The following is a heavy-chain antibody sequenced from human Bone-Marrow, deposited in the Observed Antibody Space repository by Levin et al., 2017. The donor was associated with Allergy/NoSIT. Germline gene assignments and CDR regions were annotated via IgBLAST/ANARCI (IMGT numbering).Heavy chain of an antibody. Sequence: GESLKISCKASGYTFTSYYMHWVRQAPGQGLEWMGIINPSGGSTSYAQKFQGRVTMTRDTSTSTVYMELSSLRSEDTAVYYCARDRGVVVPAATLYYYYGMDVWGQGTTVTVSS. CDR2: INPSGGST. V-gene: IGHV1-46*01. D-gene: IGHD2-2*01. J-gene: IGHJ6*02. CDR1: GYTFTSYY. CDR3: ARDRGVVVPAATLYYYYGMDV.